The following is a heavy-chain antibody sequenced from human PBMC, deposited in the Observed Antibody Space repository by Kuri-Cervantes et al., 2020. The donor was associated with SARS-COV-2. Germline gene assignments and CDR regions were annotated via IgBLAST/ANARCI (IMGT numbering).Heavy chain of an antibody. CDR3: ARDDEVTTHYGAAFDI. Sequence: GGSLRLSCAASGFTFSSYWMSWIRQAPGKGLEWVSYISSSGSTIYYADSVKGRFTISRDNAKNSLYLQMNSLRAEDTAVYYCARDDEVTTHYGAAFDIWGQGTMVTVSS. CDR1: GFTFSSYW. CDR2: ISSSGSTI. D-gene: IGHD4-11*01. J-gene: IGHJ3*02. V-gene: IGHV3-11*04.